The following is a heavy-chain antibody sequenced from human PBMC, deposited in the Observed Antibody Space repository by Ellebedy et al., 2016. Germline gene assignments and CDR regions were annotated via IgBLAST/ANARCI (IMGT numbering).Heavy chain of an antibody. CDR3: ARGAVLRYFDWLYPFDY. V-gene: IGHV4-39*07. D-gene: IGHD3-9*01. CDR1: GGAISSYY. CDR2: IYYSGST. Sequence: SETLSLTXTVSGGAISSYYWSWIRQPPGKGLEWIGSIYYSGSTYYNPSLKSRVTISVDTSKNQFSLKLSSVTAADTAVYYCARGAVLRYFDWLYPFDYWGQGTLVTVSS. J-gene: IGHJ4*02.